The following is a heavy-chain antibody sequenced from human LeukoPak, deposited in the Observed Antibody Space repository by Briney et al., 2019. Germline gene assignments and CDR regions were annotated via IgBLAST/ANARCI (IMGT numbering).Heavy chain of an antibody. CDR1: GGSISSYY. J-gene: IGHJ4*02. CDR2: IYYSGST. V-gene: IGHV4-59*01. CDR3: AKDREIAVAGTGFDY. D-gene: IGHD6-19*01. Sequence: SETLSLTCTVSGGSISSYYWSWIRQPPGKGLEWIGYIYYSGSTNYNPSLKSRVTISVDTSKNQFSLKPSSVTAADTAVYYCAKDREIAVAGTGFDYWGQGTLVTVSS.